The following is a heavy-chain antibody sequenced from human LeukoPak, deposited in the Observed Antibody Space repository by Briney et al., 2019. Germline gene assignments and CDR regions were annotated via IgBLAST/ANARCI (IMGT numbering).Heavy chain of an antibody. CDR3: ARAGLLWFGELLNQYYFDY. Sequence: SETLSLTCTVSGGSISSYYWSWILQPPGKGLEWIGYIYYSGSTNYNPSLKSRATISVDTSKNQFSLKLSSVTAADTAVYYCARAGLLWFGELLNQYYFDYWGQGTLVTVSS. CDR1: GGSISSYY. V-gene: IGHV4-59*01. D-gene: IGHD3-10*01. CDR2: IYYSGST. J-gene: IGHJ4*02.